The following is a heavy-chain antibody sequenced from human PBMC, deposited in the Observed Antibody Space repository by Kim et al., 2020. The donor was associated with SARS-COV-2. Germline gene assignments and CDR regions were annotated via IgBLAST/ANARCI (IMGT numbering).Heavy chain of an antibody. CDR3: ATDPTYDILTGPTAY. J-gene: IGHJ4*02. V-gene: IGHV3-23*01. D-gene: IGHD3-9*01. CDR1: GFTFSTYP. CDR2: FSGSGGST. Sequence: GGSLRLSCAASGFTFSTYPMSWVRQAPGKGLEWVSAFSGSGGSTYYADSVKGRFTISRDNSKNTLYLQMNSLRVDDTAVYFCATDPTYDILTGPTAYWGQGTLVTVSS.